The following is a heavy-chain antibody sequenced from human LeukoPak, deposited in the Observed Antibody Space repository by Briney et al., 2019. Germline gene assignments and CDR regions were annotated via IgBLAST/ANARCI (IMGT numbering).Heavy chain of an antibody. CDR3: ARGYDYDSSGYAY. D-gene: IGHD3-22*01. J-gene: IGHJ4*02. CDR1: GGSISRGGYS. Sequence: SETLSLTCAVSGGSISRGGYSWSWLRQPPGKGLEWIGYIYHSGSTYYNPSLKSRVTISVDRSKNQFSLKLSSVTAADTAVYYCARGYDYDSSGYAYWGQGTLVTVSS. CDR2: IYHSGST. V-gene: IGHV4-30-2*01.